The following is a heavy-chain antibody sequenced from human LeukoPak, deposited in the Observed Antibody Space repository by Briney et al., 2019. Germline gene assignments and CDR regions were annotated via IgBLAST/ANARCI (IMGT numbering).Heavy chain of an antibody. J-gene: IGHJ6*02. V-gene: IGHV3-66*02. D-gene: IGHD2-21*02. CDR3: AKDRVTRDYYYDGMDV. CDR1: GFTVSSNY. Sequence: PGGSLRLSCAASGFTVSSNYMSWVRQAPGKGLEWVSGIYSGGSTDYADSVKGRFTISRDNSKNTLYLQMNSLRTEDTAMYYCAKDRVTRDYYYDGMDVWGQGTTVTVSS. CDR2: IYSGGST.